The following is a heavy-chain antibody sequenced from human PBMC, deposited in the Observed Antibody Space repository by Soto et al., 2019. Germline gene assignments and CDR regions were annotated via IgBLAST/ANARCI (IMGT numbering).Heavy chain of an antibody. J-gene: IGHJ6*03. D-gene: IGHD4-17*01. CDR2: IYYSGST. CDR3: ARVGTTVTTRDYYYYYYMDV. Sequence: PSETPSLTCTVSDGSICSYYWSWIRQPPGKGLEWIGYIYYSGSTNYNPSPKSRVTISVDTSKNQFSLKLSSVTAADTAVYYCARVGTTVTTRDYYYYYYMDVWGKGTTVTVSS. V-gene: IGHV4-59*01. CDR1: DGSICSYY.